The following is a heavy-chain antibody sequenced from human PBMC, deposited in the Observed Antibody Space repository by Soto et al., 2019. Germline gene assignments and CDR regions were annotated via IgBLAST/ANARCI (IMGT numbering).Heavy chain of an antibody. J-gene: IGHJ4*02. CDR3: AGPGTEDYFDY. CDR1: GYTFTSYG. V-gene: IGHV1-18*01. Sequence: ASVKVSCKASGYTFTSYGISWVRQAPGQGLEWMGWISAYNGNTNYAQKLQGRVTMTTDTSTSTVYMELSSLRSEDTAVYYCAGPGTEDYFDYWGQGTLVTVS. CDR2: ISAYNGNT.